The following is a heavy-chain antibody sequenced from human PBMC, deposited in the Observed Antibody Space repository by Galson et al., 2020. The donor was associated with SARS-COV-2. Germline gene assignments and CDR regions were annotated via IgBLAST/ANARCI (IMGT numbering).Heavy chain of an antibody. Sequence: ASVKVSCKASGYTFTSYAMNWVRQAPGQGLEWMGWINTNTGNPTYAQGFTGRFVFSLDTSTNTAFLQISSLKAEDTAVYYCARLNYCTGDRCPPVDHYYMDVWGKGTTVTVSS. D-gene: IGHD2-8*02. V-gene: IGHV7-4-1*02. CDR1: GYTFTSYA. CDR3: ARLNYCTGDRCPPVDHYYMDV. CDR2: INTNTGNP. J-gene: IGHJ6*03.